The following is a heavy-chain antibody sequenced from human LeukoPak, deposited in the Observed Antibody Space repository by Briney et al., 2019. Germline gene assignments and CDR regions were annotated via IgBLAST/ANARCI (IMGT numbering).Heavy chain of an antibody. J-gene: IGHJ4*02. CDR1: GFTVSSNY. CDR2: IYSGGRT. CDR3: AREVGADGFDY. Sequence: GGSLRLSCAASGFTVSSNYMSWVRQAPGKGLEWVSIIYSGGRTYYADSVKGRFTISRDNSKNTLFLQMNSLSAEDTAVYYCAREVGADGFDYWGQGTLVTVSS. V-gene: IGHV3-66*01. D-gene: IGHD1-26*01.